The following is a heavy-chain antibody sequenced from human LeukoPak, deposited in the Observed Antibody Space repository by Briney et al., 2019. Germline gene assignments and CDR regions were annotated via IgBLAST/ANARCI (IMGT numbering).Heavy chain of an antibody. CDR2: IYTSGST. CDR3: ARSSSSWYRYFDY. V-gene: IGHV4-61*02. D-gene: IGHD6-13*01. J-gene: IGHJ4*02. CDR1: GGSISSGSYY. Sequence: PSETLSLTCTVSGGSISSGSYYWSWIRQPAGKGLEWIGRIYTSGSTNYNPSLKSRVTISVDTSKNQFSLKLSSVTAADTAVYYCARSSSSWYRYFDYWGQGTLVTVSS.